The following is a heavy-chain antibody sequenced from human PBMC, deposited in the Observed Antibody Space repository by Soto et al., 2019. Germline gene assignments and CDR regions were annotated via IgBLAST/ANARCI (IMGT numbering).Heavy chain of an antibody. CDR1: GGSISSADYY. Sequence: SETLSLTCTVSGGSISSADYYWSWLRQPPGKGLEWIGYIYYSGISYYNPSLKRRLTISIDTSNNQFSLKLSSVTAADTAVYYCARVAGEIIGQYYLDSWGQGTLVTVSS. V-gene: IGHV4-30-4*01. J-gene: IGHJ4*02. CDR2: IYYSGIS. D-gene: IGHD3-16*01. CDR3: ARVAGEIIGQYYLDS.